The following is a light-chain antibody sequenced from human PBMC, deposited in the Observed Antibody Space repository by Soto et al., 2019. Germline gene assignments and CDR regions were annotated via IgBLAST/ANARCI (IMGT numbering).Light chain of an antibody. V-gene: IGKV3-20*01. CDR1: QSLTNNY. J-gene: IGKJ1*01. CDR2: GAS. CDR3: QQYEAVVT. Sequence: EIVLTQSPGTLSLSPGDRATLSCRASQSLTNNYFAWYQQKPGRALRLLIDGASTSATGIPDRCSGSGAAKDFPLISSRLEPEDVAVYYCQQYEAVVTFGQGTKVEI.